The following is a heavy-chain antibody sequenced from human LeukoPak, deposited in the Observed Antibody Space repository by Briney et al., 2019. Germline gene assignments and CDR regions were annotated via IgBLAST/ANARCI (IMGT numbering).Heavy chain of an antibody. D-gene: IGHD3-10*01. CDR3: ARAKSKFGELCA. CDR2: IYYSGST. J-gene: IGHJ4*02. V-gene: IGHV4-59*01. Sequence: SETLSLTCTVSGGSISSYYWSWIRQPPGKGLEWIGYIYYSGSTNYKPSLKSRVTISVDTSKNQFSLKLSSVTAADTAVYYCARAKSKFGELCAWGQGTLVTVSS. CDR1: GGSISSYY.